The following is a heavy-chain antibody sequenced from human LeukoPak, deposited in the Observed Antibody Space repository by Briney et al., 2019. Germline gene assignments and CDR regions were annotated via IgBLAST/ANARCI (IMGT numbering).Heavy chain of an antibody. CDR3: ARVGYYHDSSGYYPPYYYYYYMDV. D-gene: IGHD3-22*01. Sequence: ASVKVSCKASGYTFNNYGINWVRQAPGQGLEWMGWISAYNGNRNYAQKFQGRVTITRNTSINTAYLELSSLRSEDTAVYYCARVGYYHDSSGYYPPYYYYYYMDVWGTGTTVTVSS. V-gene: IGHV1-18*01. CDR2: ISAYNGNR. J-gene: IGHJ6*03. CDR1: GYTFNNYG.